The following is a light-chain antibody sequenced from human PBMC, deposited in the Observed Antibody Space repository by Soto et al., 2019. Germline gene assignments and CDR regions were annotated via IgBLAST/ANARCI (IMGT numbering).Light chain of an antibody. CDR3: QQYGSSPIT. V-gene: IGKV3-20*01. CDR1: QGVSSK. J-gene: IGKJ5*01. Sequence: EIVFKQLPCSLSLSPGARATLSCRASQGVSSKVTWYQQKPGQAPKLLIFGASSRATGIPDRFSGSGSGTDFTLTISRLEPEDFALYYCQQYGSSPITFGQGTRLEIK. CDR2: GAS.